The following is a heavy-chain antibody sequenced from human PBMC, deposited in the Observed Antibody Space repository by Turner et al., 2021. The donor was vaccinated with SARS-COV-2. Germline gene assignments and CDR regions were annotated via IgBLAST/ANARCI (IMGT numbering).Heavy chain of an antibody. V-gene: IGHV3-9*01. J-gene: IGHJ6*02. CDR3: AKEIGRDGHSSSWDYYYGMDV. Sequence: EVQLVESGGGLVQPGRSLRLSCAASGFTFDDYAMHWVRQAPGKGLEWVSGITWNSGSIGYADSVKGRFIISRDNAKNSLYLQMNSLRAEDTALYYCAKEIGRDGHSSSWDYYYGMDVWGQGTTVTVSS. D-gene: IGHD6-6*01. CDR1: GFTFDDYA. CDR2: ITWNSGSI.